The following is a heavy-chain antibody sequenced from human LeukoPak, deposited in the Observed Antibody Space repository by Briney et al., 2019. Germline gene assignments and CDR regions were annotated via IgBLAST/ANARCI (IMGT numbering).Heavy chain of an antibody. V-gene: IGHV7-4-1*02. CDR1: GYTFTNYA. J-gene: IGHJ6*02. Sequence: GASVKVSCKASGYTFTNYAMNLVRQAPGQGLEWMGWINTNTGNPTYAQGFTGRFVFSLDTSVSTAYLQISSLKAEDTAVYYCAREIRPVVTIFGVVPTPLYYYYGMDVWGQGTTVTVSS. D-gene: IGHD3-3*01. CDR2: INTNTGNP. CDR3: AREIRPVVTIFGVVPTPLYYYYGMDV.